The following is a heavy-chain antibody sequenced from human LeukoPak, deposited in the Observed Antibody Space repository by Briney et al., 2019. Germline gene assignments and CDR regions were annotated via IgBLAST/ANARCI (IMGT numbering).Heavy chain of an antibody. CDR1: GFTFSSYS. V-gene: IGHV3-48*04. J-gene: IGHJ3*02. CDR3: ARSRPSSHIVVVVGASRVAFDI. CDR2: ISSSSSAI. Sequence: PGGSLRLSCAASGFTFSSYSMNWVRQAPGKGLEWVSYISSSSSAIYYADSVKGRFTISRDNAKNSLYLQMNSLRAEDTAVYYCARSRPSSHIVVVVGASRVAFDIWGQGTMVTVSS. D-gene: IGHD2-21*01.